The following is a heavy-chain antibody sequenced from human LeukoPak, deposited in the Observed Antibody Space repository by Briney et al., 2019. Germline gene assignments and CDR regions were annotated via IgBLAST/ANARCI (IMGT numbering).Heavy chain of an antibody. V-gene: IGHV3-53*01. Sequence: QPGGSLRLSCAAAGFTVSSYYMNSVRQAPGKGLEWVSVIYRGDSTYYADSVKGRFTNSRDNSKNTLYLQMNSLGAEDTAVYYCAREGHQLPYFDYWGQGTLVTVSS. J-gene: IGHJ4*02. CDR3: AREGHQLPYFDY. D-gene: IGHD2-2*01. CDR2: IYRGDST. CDR1: GFTVSSYY.